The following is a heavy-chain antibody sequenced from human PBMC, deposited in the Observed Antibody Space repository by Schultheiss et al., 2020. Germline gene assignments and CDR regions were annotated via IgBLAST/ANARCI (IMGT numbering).Heavy chain of an antibody. J-gene: IGHJ4*02. D-gene: IGHD2-21*01. CDR1: GFTVSSNY. CDR3: AKVGAAYCGGDCYSDY. V-gene: IGHV3-23*01. Sequence: GGSLRLSCAASGFTVSSNYMSWVRQAPGKGLEWVSAISGSGGSTYYADSVKGRFTISRDNSKNTLYLQMNSLRAEDTAVYYCAKVGAAYCGGDCYSDYWGQGTLVTVSS. CDR2: ISGSGGST.